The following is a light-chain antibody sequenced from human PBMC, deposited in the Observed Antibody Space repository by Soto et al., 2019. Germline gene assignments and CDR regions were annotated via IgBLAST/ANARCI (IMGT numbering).Light chain of an antibody. CDR2: KAS. V-gene: IGKV1-5*03. J-gene: IGKJ1*01. CDR1: QTISSW. Sequence: DIQMTQSPSTLSGSVGDRVTITCPASQTISSWLAWYQQKPGKAPKLLIYKASTLKSGVPSRFSGSGSGTEFTLTISSLQPDDFATYYCQQYKDYETFGQGSKVDIK. CDR3: QQYKDYET.